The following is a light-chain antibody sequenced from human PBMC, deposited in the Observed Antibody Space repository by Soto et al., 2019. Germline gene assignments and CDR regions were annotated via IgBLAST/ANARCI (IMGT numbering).Light chain of an antibody. CDR2: DAS. V-gene: IGKV3-15*01. J-gene: IGKJ1*01. CDR3: QQYGSSPAT. Sequence: EILMTQSPATLSVSPGERVTFSCRASQSVSYYLAWYQQKPGQAPRLLIYDASTRATGIPVRFSGSGSGTEFTLTISSLQSEDFGVYYCQQYGSSPATFGQGTKVDI. CDR1: QSVSYY.